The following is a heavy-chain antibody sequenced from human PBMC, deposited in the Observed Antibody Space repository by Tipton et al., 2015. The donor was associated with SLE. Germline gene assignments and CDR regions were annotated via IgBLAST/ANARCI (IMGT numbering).Heavy chain of an antibody. CDR2: INHSGST. CDR1: GGSLSGYY. J-gene: IGHJ4*02. V-gene: IGHV4-34*01. D-gene: IGHD3-10*01. CDR3: ARVGDYYGSGSF. Sequence: LRLSCAVYGGSLSGYYWSWIRQPPGKGLEWIGEINHSGSTNYNPSLKSRVTISVDTSMNQFSLKLSSVTAADTAVYYCARVGDYYGSGSFWGQGTLVTVSP.